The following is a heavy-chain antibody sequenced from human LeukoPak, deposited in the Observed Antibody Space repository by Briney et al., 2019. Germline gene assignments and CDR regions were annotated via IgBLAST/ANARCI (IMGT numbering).Heavy chain of an antibody. J-gene: IGHJ4*02. D-gene: IGHD6-13*01. CDR1: GGSFSGYY. CDR2: INHSGST. CDR3: ARHRFLVYSSSWWWVGARDY. Sequence: SETLSLTCAVYGGSFSGYYWSWIRQPPGKGLEWIGEINHSGSTNYNPSLKSRVTISVDTSKNQFSLKLSSVTAADTAVYYCARHRFLVYSSSWWWVGARDYWGQGTLVAVSS. V-gene: IGHV4-34*01.